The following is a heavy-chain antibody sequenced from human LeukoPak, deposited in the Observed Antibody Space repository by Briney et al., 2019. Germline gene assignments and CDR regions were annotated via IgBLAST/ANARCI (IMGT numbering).Heavy chain of an antibody. Sequence: SETLSLTCAVYGGSLSDYYWSWIRQPPGKGLEWIGEINDSGSTNYNPSLKSRVTILVDTSKNQVSLYLTSVTAADTAMYFCARSFSEKFYFESWGQGTLVTVSS. J-gene: IGHJ4*02. D-gene: IGHD1-26*01. CDR3: ARSFSEKFYFES. CDR1: GGSLSDYY. CDR2: INDSGST. V-gene: IGHV4-34*01.